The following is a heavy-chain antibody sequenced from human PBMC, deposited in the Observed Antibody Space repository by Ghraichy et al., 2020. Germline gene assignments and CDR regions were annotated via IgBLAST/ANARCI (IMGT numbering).Heavy chain of an antibody. D-gene: IGHD1-1*01. J-gene: IGHJ4*01. CDR1: GDNVCSPD. V-gene: IGHV1-8*01. Sequence: ASVKVSCKTCGDNVCSPDTYREREGTGQGLKWKGWMNPNSGNTGYAQKFQGRVTMTRNTSISTAYMELSSLRSEHTAVYYCARGTTGTLNWGHLSLVT. CDR3: ARGTTGTLN. CDR2: MNPNSGNT.